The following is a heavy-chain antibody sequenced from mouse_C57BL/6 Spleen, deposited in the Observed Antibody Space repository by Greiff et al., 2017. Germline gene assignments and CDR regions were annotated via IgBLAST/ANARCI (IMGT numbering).Heavy chain of an antibody. CDR2: ISYSGST. Sequence: VQLKQSGPGMVKPSQSLSLTCTVTGYSITSGYDWHWIRHFPGNKLEWMGYISYSGSTNYNPSLKSRISITHDTSKNHFFLKLNSVTTEDTATYYCARDADYTWFAYWGQGTLVTVSA. CDR3: ARDADYTWFAY. CDR1: GYSITSGYD. J-gene: IGHJ3*01. D-gene: IGHD2-4*01. V-gene: IGHV3-1*01.